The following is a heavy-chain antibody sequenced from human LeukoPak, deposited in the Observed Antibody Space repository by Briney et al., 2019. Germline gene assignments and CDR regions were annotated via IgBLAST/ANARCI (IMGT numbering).Heavy chain of an antibody. Sequence: PGGSLRLSCAASGFTFSGSAMHWGRQASGKGLEWVGRIRRKANSYATAYAASVKGRFTISRDDSKNTAYLEMNSLKTEDTAVYYCTRHFDSSGYYYVGFDYWGQGTLVTVSS. V-gene: IGHV3-73*01. CDR3: TRHFDSSGYYYVGFDY. J-gene: IGHJ4*02. CDR1: GFTFSGSA. D-gene: IGHD3-22*01. CDR2: IRRKANSYAT.